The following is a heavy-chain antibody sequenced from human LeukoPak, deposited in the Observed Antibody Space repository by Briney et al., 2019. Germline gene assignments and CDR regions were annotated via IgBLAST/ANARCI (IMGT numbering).Heavy chain of an antibody. CDR3: ARLVKGIVAVGLDS. Sequence: PSETLSLTCTVSSGSINTYYWSWIRQPPGRGLEWIGYIHYNGSTDYNPSFKSRVTISIDTSKNQFSLKLRSVTAADTAVYYRARLVKGIVAVGLDSWGQGTLVTVSS. CDR1: SGSINTYY. J-gene: IGHJ4*02. D-gene: IGHD6-13*01. CDR2: IHYNGST. V-gene: IGHV4-59*08.